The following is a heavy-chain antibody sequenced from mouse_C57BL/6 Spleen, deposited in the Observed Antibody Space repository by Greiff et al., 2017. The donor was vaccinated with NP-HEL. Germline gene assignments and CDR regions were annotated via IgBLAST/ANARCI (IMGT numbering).Heavy chain of an antibody. V-gene: IGHV1-26*01. CDR3: ASSPLWYGGFAY. CDR1: GYTFTDYY. D-gene: IGHD2-1*01. J-gene: IGHJ3*01. Sequence: VQLQQSGPELVKPGASVKISCKASGYTFTDYYMNWVKQSHGKSLEWIGDINPNNGGTSYNQKFKGKATLTVDKSSSTAYMELRSLTSEDSAVYYCASSPLWYGGFAYWGQGTLVTVSA. CDR2: INPNNGGT.